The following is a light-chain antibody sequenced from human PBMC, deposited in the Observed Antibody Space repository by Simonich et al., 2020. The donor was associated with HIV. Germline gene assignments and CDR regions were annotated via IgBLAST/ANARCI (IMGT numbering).Light chain of an antibody. CDR1: QSVSSN. CDR3: QQYKNWPPWT. V-gene: IGKV3-15*01. J-gene: IGKJ1*01. Sequence: EIVMTQSPATMSVSPGERATLSCRASQSVSSNLAWYQQKPGQDPRLLNYDASTRATGIPARFRGSGSGTEFTLTISSLQSEDFAVYYCQQYKNWPPWTFGQGTKVEIK. CDR2: DAS.